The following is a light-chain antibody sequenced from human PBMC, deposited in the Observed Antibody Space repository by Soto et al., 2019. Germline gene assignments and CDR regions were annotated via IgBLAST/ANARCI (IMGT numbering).Light chain of an antibody. CDR1: QSVSSNY. CDR3: QQYETSPRA. J-gene: IGKJ1*01. Sequence: EIVLTQSPGTLSLSPGERATLSYRASQSVSSNYLAWYQQRPGQAPRLLIYDASSRATGIPDRFSGSGSGTDFTLTISRLEPEDFAVYYCQQYETSPRAFGQGTKVEIK. CDR2: DAS. V-gene: IGKV3-20*01.